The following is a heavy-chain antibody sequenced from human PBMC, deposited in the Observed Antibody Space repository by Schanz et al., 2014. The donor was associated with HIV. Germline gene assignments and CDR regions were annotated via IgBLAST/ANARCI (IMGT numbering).Heavy chain of an antibody. CDR1: GYIFTSNG. V-gene: IGHV1-18*01. CDR2: ISTSNGNT. CDR3: AREKTTLNWFDP. D-gene: IGHD4-4*01. J-gene: IGHJ5*02. Sequence: QVQLVQSGAEVKKPGASVKVSCKTSGYIFTSNGISWVRQAPGQGLEWMGWISTSNGNTNYAQNLQGRVTMTTDTSTSTAYMELRSLRSDDTAVYYCAREKTTLNWFDPWGQGTLVTVSS.